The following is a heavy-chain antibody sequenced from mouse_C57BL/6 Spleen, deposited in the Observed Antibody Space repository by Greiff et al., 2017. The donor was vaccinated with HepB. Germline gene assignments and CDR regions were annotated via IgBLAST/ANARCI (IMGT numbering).Heavy chain of an antibody. CDR1: GFTFSSYG. V-gene: IGHV5-6*01. CDR3: ARQDGSVWYFDV. J-gene: IGHJ1*03. Sequence: EVNVVESGGDLVKPGGSLKLSCAASGFTFSSYGMSWVRQTPDKRLEWVATISSGGSYTYYPDSVKGRFTISRDNAKNTLYLQMSSLKSEDTAMYYCARQDGSVWYFDVWGTGTTVTVSS. CDR2: ISSGGSYT. D-gene: IGHD1-1*01.